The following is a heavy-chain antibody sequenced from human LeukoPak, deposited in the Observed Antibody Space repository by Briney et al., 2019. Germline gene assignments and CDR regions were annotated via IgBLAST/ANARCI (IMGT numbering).Heavy chain of an antibody. CDR3: ARVNCSGGSCYLHDAFDI. V-gene: IGHV3-30*04. J-gene: IGHJ3*02. Sequence: GGSLRLSCAASGFTFSSYAMSWVRQAPGKGLEWVAVISYDGSNKYYADSVKGRFTISRDNSKNTLYLQMNSLRAEDTAVYYCARVNCSGGSCYLHDAFDIWGQGTMVTVSS. CDR1: GFTFSSYA. D-gene: IGHD2-15*01. CDR2: ISYDGSNK.